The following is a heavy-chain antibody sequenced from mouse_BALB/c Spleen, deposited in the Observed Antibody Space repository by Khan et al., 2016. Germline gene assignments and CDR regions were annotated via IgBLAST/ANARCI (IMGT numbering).Heavy chain of an antibody. CDR3: ARAGNYRYDGAMDY. V-gene: IGHV5-17*02. D-gene: IGHD2-14*01. Sequence: EVELVESGGGLVQPGGSRKLSCAASGFTFSSFGMHWVRQAPEKGLEWVTYISSGSSSLYYADTVKGRLTISRDTPKNILVLEMTSLRSADTAMLYCARAGNYRYDGAMDYWGQGTSVTVSS. CDR1: GFTFSSFG. CDR2: ISSGSSSL. J-gene: IGHJ4*01.